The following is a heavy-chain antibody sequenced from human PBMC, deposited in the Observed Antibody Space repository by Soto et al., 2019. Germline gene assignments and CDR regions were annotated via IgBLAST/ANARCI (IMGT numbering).Heavy chain of an antibody. CDR2: IYPGDSDT. CDR1: GCDFATYG. D-gene: IGHD6-19*01. J-gene: IGHJ6*04. V-gene: IGHV5-51*01. Sequence: PGVSLKISCKGSGCDFATYGIGWVRKMPGKGLEWMGIIYPGDSDTKYTPSFQVQATIPVDKPISPPYLQWSSLKASDTAMYYFAKKRYNSGPRNTDTTVRGKGTTVPVSS. CDR3: AKKRYNSGPRNTDTTV.